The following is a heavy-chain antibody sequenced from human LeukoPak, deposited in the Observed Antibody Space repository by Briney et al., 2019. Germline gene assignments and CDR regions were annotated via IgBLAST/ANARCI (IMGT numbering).Heavy chain of an antibody. V-gene: IGHV4-61*05. CDR2: IYYSGST. Sequence: SETLSLTCTVSGGSISSSSYYWGWIRQPPGKGLEWIGYIYYSGSTNYNPSLKSRVTISVDTSKNQFSLKLSSVTAADTAVYYCARFPILYYYDSSGLYWGQGTLVTVSS. J-gene: IGHJ4*02. CDR1: GGSISSSSYY. CDR3: ARFPILYYYDSSGLY. D-gene: IGHD3-22*01.